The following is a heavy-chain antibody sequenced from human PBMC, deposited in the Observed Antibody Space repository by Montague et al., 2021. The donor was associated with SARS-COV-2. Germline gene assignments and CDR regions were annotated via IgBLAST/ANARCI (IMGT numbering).Heavy chain of an antibody. CDR1: GFTVSSNY. CDR2: IYSGGST. D-gene: IGHD3-22*01. CDR3: ARGGRYYDSRGYGDAFDI. Sequence: SRRLSWAASGFTVSSNYMNWVRQAPGKGLEWVSVIYSGGSTYYADSVMGRFTISRDNSKNTLYLQMNSVRAEDTAVYYCARGGRYYDSRGYGDAFDIWGQGTMVTVSS. J-gene: IGHJ3*02. V-gene: IGHV3-66*01.